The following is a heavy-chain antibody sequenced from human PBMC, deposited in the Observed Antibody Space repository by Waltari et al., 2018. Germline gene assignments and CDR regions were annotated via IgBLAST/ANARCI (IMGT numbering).Heavy chain of an antibody. CDR3: ARDLDYQAWFDP. V-gene: IGHV4-59*11. CDR1: GGSISSHY. J-gene: IGHJ5*02. CDR2: IYYSGST. Sequence: QVQLQESGPGLVKPSETLSLTCTVSGGSISSHYWSWIRQPPGKGLEWIGYIYYSGSTNYNPSLKSRVTISVDTSKNQFSLKLSSVTAADTAVYYCARDLDYQAWFDPWGQGTLVTVSS. D-gene: IGHD2-2*01.